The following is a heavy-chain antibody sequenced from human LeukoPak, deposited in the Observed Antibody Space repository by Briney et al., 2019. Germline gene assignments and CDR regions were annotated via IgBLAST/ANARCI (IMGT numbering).Heavy chain of an antibody. D-gene: IGHD6-19*01. Sequence: ASVKVSCXASGYTFTGYYMHWVRRAPGQGLEWMGWINPNSGGTNYAQKFQGRVTMTRDTSISTAYMELSRLRSDDTAVYYFARDQQWDYYYMDVWGKGTTVTVSS. J-gene: IGHJ6*03. CDR1: GYTFTGYY. V-gene: IGHV1-2*02. CDR3: ARDQQWDYYYMDV. CDR2: INPNSGGT.